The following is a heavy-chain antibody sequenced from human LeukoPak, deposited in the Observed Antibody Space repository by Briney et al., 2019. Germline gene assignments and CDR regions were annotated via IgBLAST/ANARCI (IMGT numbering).Heavy chain of an antibody. V-gene: IGHV1-18*01. Sequence: ASVKVSCKASGYTFTSYGISWVRQAPGQGLEWMGWISACNGNTNYAQKLQGRVTMTTDTSTSTAHMELRSLRSDDTAVYYCARDKGWSIDYFAYWGQGTLVTVSS. CDR3: ARDKGWSIDYFAY. CDR2: ISACNGNT. J-gene: IGHJ4*02. CDR1: GYTFTSYG. D-gene: IGHD2-8*02.